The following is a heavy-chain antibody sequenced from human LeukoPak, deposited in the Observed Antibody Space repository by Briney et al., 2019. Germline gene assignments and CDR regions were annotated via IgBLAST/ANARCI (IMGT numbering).Heavy chain of an antibody. CDR3: ARDFLLQSEGLFGY. CDR2: FYISGST. Sequence: SETLSLTCTVSGGSISSYYWSWIRQPAGKGLEWIGRFYISGSTNYNPSLKSRVTMSVDTSKNQFSLRLNSVTAADTAVYYCARDFLLQSEGLFGYWGQGTLVTVSS. D-gene: IGHD4-11*01. J-gene: IGHJ4*02. V-gene: IGHV4-4*07. CDR1: GGSISSYY.